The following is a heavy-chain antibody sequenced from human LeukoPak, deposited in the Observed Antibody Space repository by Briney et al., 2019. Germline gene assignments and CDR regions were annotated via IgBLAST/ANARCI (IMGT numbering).Heavy chain of an antibody. CDR3: ARRKIEDLGLVGDAFDI. CDR2: INWNGGST. J-gene: IGHJ3*02. CDR1: AFTFDDYG. V-gene: IGHV3-20*01. Sequence: GGSLRLSCAASAFTFDDYGMNWVRQAPGKGLEWVSGINWNGGSTGYADSVKGRFTISRDNAKKSLYLQMNRLRAEDTALYHCARRKIEDLGLVGDAFDIWGQGTMVTVSS. D-gene: IGHD6-6*01.